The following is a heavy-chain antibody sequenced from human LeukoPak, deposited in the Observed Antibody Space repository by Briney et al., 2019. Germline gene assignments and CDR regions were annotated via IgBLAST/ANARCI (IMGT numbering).Heavy chain of an antibody. V-gene: IGHV4-34*01. Sequence: PSETLSLTCAVYGESMIGHYWTWIRQPPGKRLEWIGEIHHSGDTNSNPSLKNRVTMSIAMSKNQFSLKVKSVTAADTAVYYCVRATANGSGRAYDHWAQGNLVPVSS. D-gene: IGHD3-10*01. CDR3: VRATANGSGRAYDH. CDR1: GESMIGHY. CDR2: IHHSGDT. J-gene: IGHJ4*02.